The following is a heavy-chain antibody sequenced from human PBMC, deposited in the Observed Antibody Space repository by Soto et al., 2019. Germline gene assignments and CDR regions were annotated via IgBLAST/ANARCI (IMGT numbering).Heavy chain of an antibody. CDR2: IIPIFGTA. CDR1: GGTFSSYA. D-gene: IGHD2-2*01. J-gene: IGHJ4*02. V-gene: IGHV1-69*06. CDR3: ARESAAARGVYYFDY. Sequence: SVKVSGKASGGTFSSYAISWVRQAPGQGLEWMGGIIPIFGTANYAQKFQGRVTITADKSTSTAYMELSSLRSEDTAVYYCARESAAARGVYYFDYWGQGTLVTVSS.